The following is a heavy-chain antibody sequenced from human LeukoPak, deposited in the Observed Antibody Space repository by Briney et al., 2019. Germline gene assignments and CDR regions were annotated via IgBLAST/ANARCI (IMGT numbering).Heavy chain of an antibody. D-gene: IGHD4-23*01. CDR2: ISYDGSNK. CDR1: GFTFSSYG. V-gene: IGHV3-30*18. Sequence: GGSLRLSCAASGFTFSSYGMHWVRQAPGKGLEWVAVISYDGSNKYYADSVKGRFTISRDKSKNTLYLQMNSLRAEDTAVYYCAKGELPDYWGQGTLVTVSS. CDR3: AKGELPDY. J-gene: IGHJ4*02.